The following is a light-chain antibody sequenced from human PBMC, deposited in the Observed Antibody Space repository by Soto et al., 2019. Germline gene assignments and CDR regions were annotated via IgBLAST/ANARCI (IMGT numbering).Light chain of an antibody. V-gene: IGKV1-5*01. CDR2: DAS. Sequence: DIQMTQSPSTLSASVGDRVTITCRASQSIKDWLAWYQQKPGKAPKLLIYDASSLEIGVPSRFSGSGSRTEFSLTISSLQPDDFATYYCQQYHNYWTFGQGTKVDIK. CDR3: QQYHNYWT. J-gene: IGKJ1*01. CDR1: QSIKDW.